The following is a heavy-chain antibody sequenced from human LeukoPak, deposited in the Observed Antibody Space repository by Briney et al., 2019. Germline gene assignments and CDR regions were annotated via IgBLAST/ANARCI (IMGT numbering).Heavy chain of an antibody. CDR1: GFSLSTSGMG. J-gene: IGHJ4*02. CDR2: FVWNDAN. Sequence: SSPTLVKPTQTLTLTCTFSGFSLSTSGMGVGWIRQPPGKALKNFTRFVWNDANIFSPSLKTRVIISKDTSKNQVVLTMTTMDPVDTATYFCARTPIAVSGFDYWGQGALVTVSS. D-gene: IGHD6-19*01. CDR3: ARTPIAVSGFDY. V-gene: IGHV2-70*04.